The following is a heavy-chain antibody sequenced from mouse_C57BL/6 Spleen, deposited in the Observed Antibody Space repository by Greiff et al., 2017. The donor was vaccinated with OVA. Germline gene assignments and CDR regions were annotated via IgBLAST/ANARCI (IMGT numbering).Heavy chain of an antibody. CDR1: GYSITSGYY. D-gene: IGHD2-5*01. V-gene: IGHV3-6*01. CDR3: ARETSFYSNYFDY. CDR2: ISYAGSN. Sequence: EVKLMESGPGLVKPSQSLSLTCSVTGYSITSGYYWNWIRQFPGNKLEWMGYISYAGSNNYNPSLKNRISITRDTSKNQFFLKLNSVTTEDTATYYCARETSFYSNYFDYWGQGTTLTVSS. J-gene: IGHJ2*01.